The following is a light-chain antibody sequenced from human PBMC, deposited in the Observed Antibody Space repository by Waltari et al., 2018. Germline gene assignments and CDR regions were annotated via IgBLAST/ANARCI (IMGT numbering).Light chain of an antibody. Sequence: QAVVTQEPSLTVSPGGTVTLTCASSTGTVTSSSIPNWFQQRHGETPRSLIYNPDNKHPWTPARFSGALLGGKAALTVSGVQPEDEADYYCLFDYSGFWVFGGGTKLTVL. CDR1: TGTVTSSSI. CDR3: LFDYSGFWV. V-gene: IGLV7-43*01. J-gene: IGLJ3*02. CDR2: NPD.